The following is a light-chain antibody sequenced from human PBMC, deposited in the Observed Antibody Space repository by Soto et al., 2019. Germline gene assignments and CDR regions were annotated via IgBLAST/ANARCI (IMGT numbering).Light chain of an antibody. CDR2: GAS. CDR1: QSITGSY. V-gene: IGKV3-20*01. Sequence: ENVLTQSPGTLSLSPGERATVSCRASQSITGSYLAWYQQTPGQAPRLLIYGASSRATGVPDRFSGSGSGTDFTLTISRLEPEDFAVYYCHHYGGSPTFGGGTKVDIK. J-gene: IGKJ4*01. CDR3: HHYGGSPT.